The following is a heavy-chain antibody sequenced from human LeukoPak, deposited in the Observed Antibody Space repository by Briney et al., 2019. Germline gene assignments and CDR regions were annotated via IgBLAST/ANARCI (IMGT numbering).Heavy chain of an antibody. J-gene: IGHJ6*03. Sequence: PGGSLRLSCAASGFTFSSYGMHWVRQAPGKGLEWVAFIRYDGSNKYYVDSVKGRFTISRDNSKNTLYLQMNSLRAEDTAVYYCAKVPASGCSSTSCDYYYYYYMDVWGKGTTVTVSS. V-gene: IGHV3-30*02. D-gene: IGHD2-2*01. CDR3: AKVPASGCSSTSCDYYYYYYMDV. CDR1: GFTFSSYG. CDR2: IRYDGSNK.